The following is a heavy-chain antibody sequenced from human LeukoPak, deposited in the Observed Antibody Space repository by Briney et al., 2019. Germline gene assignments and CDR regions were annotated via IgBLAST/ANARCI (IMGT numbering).Heavy chain of an antibody. J-gene: IGHJ5*02. CDR3: ARVQSPPTNWFDP. D-gene: IGHD5-24*01. V-gene: IGHV1-69*13. CDR2: IIPIFGTA. Sequence: SVKVSCKASGGTFSSYAISWVRQAPGQGLEWMGGIIPIFGTANCAQKFQGRVTITADESTSTAYMELSSLRSEDTAVYYCARVQSPPTNWFDPWGQGTLVTVSS. CDR1: GGTFSSYA.